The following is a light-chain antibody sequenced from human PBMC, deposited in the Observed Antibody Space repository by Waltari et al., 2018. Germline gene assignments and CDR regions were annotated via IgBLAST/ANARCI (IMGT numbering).Light chain of an antibody. CDR2: QGN. Sequence: QSALTQPTPVSGSPGQSLNIPRTGVPRDVGTFQLAPWYPQCPGQPPQVIIFQGNKRPPGVSDRFSGSSSDNAAYLTISGLQAEDEADYYCCSYVGSRPWVFGGGTKLTVL. V-gene: IGLV2-23*01. CDR1: PRDVGTFQL. J-gene: IGLJ3*02. CDR3: CSYVGSRPWV.